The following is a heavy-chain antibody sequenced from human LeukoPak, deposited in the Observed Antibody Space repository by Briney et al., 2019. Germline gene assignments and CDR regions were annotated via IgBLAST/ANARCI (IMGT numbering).Heavy chain of an antibody. Sequence: SETLSLTCAVYGGSFSGYYWSWIRQPPGKGREWVGEINHSGSTNYNPSLKSRVTISVDTSKNQFSLKLSSVTAADTAVYYCARERPSSSGYYFGNYYYYGMDVWGQGTTVTVSS. CDR1: GGSFSGYY. CDR3: ARERPSSSGYYFGNYYYYGMDV. J-gene: IGHJ6*02. V-gene: IGHV4-34*01. CDR2: INHSGST. D-gene: IGHD3-22*01.